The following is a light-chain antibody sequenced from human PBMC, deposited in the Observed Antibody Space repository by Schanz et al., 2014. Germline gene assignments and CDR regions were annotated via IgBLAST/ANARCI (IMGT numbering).Light chain of an antibody. CDR2: EVN. V-gene: IGLV2-8*01. Sequence: QSALTQPPSASGSPGQSVTISCTGTSSDVGAYNYVSWYQQQPGKAPKLMIYEVNKRPSGVPDRFSGSKSGNTASLTVSGLQAEDEAEYYCSSNVGSNNFQFGGGTKLTVL. CDR3: SSNVGSNNFQ. CDR1: SSDVGAYNY. J-gene: IGLJ3*02.